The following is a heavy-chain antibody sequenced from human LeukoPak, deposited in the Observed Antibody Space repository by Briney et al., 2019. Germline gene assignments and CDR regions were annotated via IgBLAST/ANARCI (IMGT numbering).Heavy chain of an antibody. CDR2: INPSGGST. CDR1: GYTFTSYY. CDR3: ARAVDYDYVWGSYRYTPPAY. D-gene: IGHD3-16*02. J-gene: IGHJ4*02. V-gene: IGHV1-46*01. Sequence: ASVKVSCKASGYTFTSYYMHWVRQAPGQGFEWMGIINPSGGSTSYAQKFQGRVTMTRDTSTSTVYMELSSLRSEDTAVYYCARAVDYDYVWGSYRYTPPAYWGQGTLVTVSS.